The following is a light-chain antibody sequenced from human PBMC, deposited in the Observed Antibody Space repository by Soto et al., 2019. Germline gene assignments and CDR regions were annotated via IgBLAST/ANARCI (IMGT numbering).Light chain of an antibody. V-gene: IGKV3-15*01. J-gene: IGKJ1*01. Sequence: EIVMTQSPATLSVSPGERATLSCRASQSVSSNLAWNQQKPGQAPRLLIYAASTRATGIPARFSGSGSGTEFTLTISSLQSEDFAVYYCQQYNNWPLGTFGQGTKVEIK. CDR1: QSVSSN. CDR2: AAS. CDR3: QQYNNWPLGT.